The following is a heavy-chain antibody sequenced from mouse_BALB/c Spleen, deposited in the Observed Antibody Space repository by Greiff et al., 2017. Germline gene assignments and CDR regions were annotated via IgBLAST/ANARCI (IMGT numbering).Heavy chain of an antibody. CDR1: GDSITSGY. J-gene: IGHJ2*01. Sequence: EVMLVESGPSLVKPSQTLSLTCSVTGDSITSGYWNWIRKFPGNKLEYMGYISYSGSTYYNPSLKSRISITRDTSKNQYYLQLNSVTTEDTATYYCARYDYDDVSFDYWGQGTTLTVSS. D-gene: IGHD2-4*01. V-gene: IGHV3-8*02. CDR3: ARYDYDDVSFDY. CDR2: ISYSGST.